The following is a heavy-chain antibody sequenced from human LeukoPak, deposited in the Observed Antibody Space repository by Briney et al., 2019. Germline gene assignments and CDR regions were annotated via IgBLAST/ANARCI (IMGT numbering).Heavy chain of an antibody. CDR1: GYTFTGYY. D-gene: IGHD3-22*01. CDR2: INVNHCGT. Sequence: ASVKVSCKASGYTFTGYYLHGVRQAPGQGLEGVGWINVNHCGTKYAQQFQGRVTMPRDTSISKAYMELSRLRSDDAAEYYCARYRAFDSTGYYYPLFDYWGQGTLVTVSS. V-gene: IGHV1-2*02. J-gene: IGHJ4*02. CDR3: ARYRAFDSTGYYYPLFDY.